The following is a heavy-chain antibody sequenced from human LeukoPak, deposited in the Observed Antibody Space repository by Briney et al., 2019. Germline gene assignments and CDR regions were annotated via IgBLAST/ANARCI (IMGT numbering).Heavy chain of an antibody. Sequence: SETLSLTCAVYGGSFSGYYWSWIRQPPGKGLEWIGEINHSGSTNYNPSLKSRVTISVDTSKNQFSLKLSSVTAADTAVYYCARGSPAYYYYYMDVWGKGTTVTVSS. CDR2: INHSGST. V-gene: IGHV4-34*01. CDR3: ARGSPAYYYYYMDV. J-gene: IGHJ6*03. CDR1: GGSFSGYY.